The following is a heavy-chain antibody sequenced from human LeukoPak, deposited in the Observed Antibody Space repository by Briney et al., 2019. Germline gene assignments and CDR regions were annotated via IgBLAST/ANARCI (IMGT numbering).Heavy chain of an antibody. J-gene: IGHJ6*03. CDR3: ASGYSSSWYGYYYYMDV. D-gene: IGHD6-13*01. CDR2: INSDGSST. Sequence: GGSLRLSCAASGFTFSSYWMHWVRQAPGKGLVWVSRINSDGSSTSYADSVKGRFTISRDNAKNTLYLQMNSLRAEDTAVYYCASGYSSSWYGYYYYMDVWGKGTTVTISS. CDR1: GFTFSSYW. V-gene: IGHV3-74*01.